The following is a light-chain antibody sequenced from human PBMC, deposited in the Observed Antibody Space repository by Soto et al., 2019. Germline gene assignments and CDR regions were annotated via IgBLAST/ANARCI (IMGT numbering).Light chain of an antibody. CDR1: QGIRHY. CDR2: EAS. J-gene: IGKJ1*01. V-gene: IGKV1-27*01. Sequence: DIQMTQSPSSLSASVGDRVTITCRASQGIRHYLAWYQQKPGKVPKLLIYEASNLQSGVPSRFRGGGSGTEFTLTISSLQPEDVETYYCQNFDSAPPTFGQGTKVDIK. CDR3: QNFDSAPPT.